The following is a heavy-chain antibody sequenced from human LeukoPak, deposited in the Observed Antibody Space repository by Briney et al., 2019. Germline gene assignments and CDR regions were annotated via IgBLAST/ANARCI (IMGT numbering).Heavy chain of an antibody. CDR3: ARDGRGITAAGSPLVYDY. CDR1: GFTFSSYG. D-gene: IGHD6-13*01. J-gene: IGHJ4*02. V-gene: IGHV3-53*01. CDR2: IYSGGNT. Sequence: GGSLRLSCAASGFTFSSYGMHWVRQAPGKGLEWVSVIYSGGNTYYADSVKGRFTISRDNSKNTLYLQMNSLRAEDTAVYYCARDGRGITAAGSPLVYDYWGQGTLVTVSS.